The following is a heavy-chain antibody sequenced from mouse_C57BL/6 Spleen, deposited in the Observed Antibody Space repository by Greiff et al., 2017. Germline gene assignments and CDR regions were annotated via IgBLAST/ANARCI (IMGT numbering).Heavy chain of an antibody. J-gene: IGHJ4*01. CDR1: GYTFTSYW. CDR3: ARRSLYDAYYYAMDY. D-gene: IGHD2-3*01. V-gene: IGHV1-53*01. Sequence: VQLQQPGTELVKPGASVKLSCKASGYTFTSYWMHWVKQRPGQGLEWIGNINPSNGGTNYNEKFKSKSTLTVDKSSSTAYMQLSSLTSEDSAVYYCARRSLYDAYYYAMDYWGQGTSVTVSS. CDR2: INPSNGGT.